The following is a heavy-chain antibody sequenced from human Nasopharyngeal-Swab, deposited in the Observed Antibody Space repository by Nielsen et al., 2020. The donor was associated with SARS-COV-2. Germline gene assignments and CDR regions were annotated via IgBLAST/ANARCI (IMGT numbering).Heavy chain of an antibody. D-gene: IGHD3-22*01. Sequence: GGSLRLSCAASGFTFSSYAMSWVRQAPGKGLEWVSAISGSGGSTYYADSVKGRFTISRDNSKNTLYLQMNSLRAEDTAVYYCAKDYYDSSGYHPDAFDIWGQGTMVTDSS. CDR2: ISGSGGST. J-gene: IGHJ3*02. V-gene: IGHV3-23*01. CDR1: GFTFSSYA. CDR3: AKDYYDSSGYHPDAFDI.